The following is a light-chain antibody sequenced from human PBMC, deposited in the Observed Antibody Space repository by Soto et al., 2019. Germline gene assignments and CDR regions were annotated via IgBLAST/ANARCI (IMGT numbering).Light chain of an antibody. Sequence: QSALTQPASVSGSPGQSSTISCTGTSNDVGGYNYVSWYQQHPGKAPKLMIYEVTDRPWGVSNRFSGSKSGNTAPLTISGLQAEDEADYYCSSYTHTSTPSCVFGTGTKVTVL. V-gene: IGLV2-14*01. CDR3: SSYTHTSTPSCV. J-gene: IGLJ1*01. CDR1: SNDVGGYNY. CDR2: EVT.